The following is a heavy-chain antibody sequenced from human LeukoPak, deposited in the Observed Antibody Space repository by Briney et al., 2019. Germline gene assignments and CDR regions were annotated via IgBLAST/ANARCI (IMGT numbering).Heavy chain of an antibody. CDR1: GYKFTDYG. J-gene: IGHJ4*02. V-gene: IGHV1-18*01. CDR2: VSGIDGNT. CDR3: ARPGSDRARGWGYFDS. Sequence: ASVKVSCKASGYKFTDYGVNRVRQAPGQGLEWMGWVSGIDGNTKFARNLQGRVTMTRDTSTSTAFMELRSLTSDDTAIYYCARPGSDRARGWGYFDSWGKGTLVTVSS. D-gene: IGHD3-10*01.